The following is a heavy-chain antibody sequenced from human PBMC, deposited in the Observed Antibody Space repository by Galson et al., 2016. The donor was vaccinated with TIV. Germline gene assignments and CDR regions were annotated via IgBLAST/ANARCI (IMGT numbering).Heavy chain of an antibody. J-gene: IGHJ4*02. CDR2: IISIFRTT. D-gene: IGHD3-22*01. CDR1: ANTFISYA. CDR3: ARTDTLKNYYDSSSYYPF. V-gene: IGHV1-69*13. Sequence: SVKVSCKASANTFISYAITWVRQAPGQGLEWMGGIISIFRTTQYAQKFQGRVTITADESMSTAYMELSSLRSDDTAVYYCARTDTLKNYYDSSSYYPFWGQGTLVTVSS.